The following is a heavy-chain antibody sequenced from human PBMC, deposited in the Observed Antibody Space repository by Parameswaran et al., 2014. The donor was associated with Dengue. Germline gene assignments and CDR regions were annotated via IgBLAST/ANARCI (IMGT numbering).Heavy chain of an antibody. Sequence: VRQMPGKGLEWMGRIIPILGIANYAQKFQGRATITADKSTSTAYMELSSLRSEDTAVYYCASPSGRSGYENRGSMDVWGKGTTVTVSS. D-gene: IGHD5-12*01. CDR3: ASPSGRSGYENRGSMDV. J-gene: IGHJ6*03. V-gene: IGHV1-69*02. CDR2: IIPILGIA.